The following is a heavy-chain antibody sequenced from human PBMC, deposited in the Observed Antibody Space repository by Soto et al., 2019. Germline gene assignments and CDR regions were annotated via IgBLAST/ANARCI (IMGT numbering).Heavy chain of an antibody. CDR2: MNPNSGNT. V-gene: IGHV1-8*01. D-gene: IGHD5-18*01. J-gene: IGHJ6*02. Sequence: ASVKFSCTASGYTFTSYDINWVRQATGQGLEWMGWMNPNSGNTGYAQKFQGRVTMTRNTSISTAYMELSSLRSEDTAVYYCARSGRIQLWLSGNYYYYYYGMDVWGQGTTVTVSS. CDR3: ARSGRIQLWLSGNYYYYYYGMDV. CDR1: GYTFTSYD.